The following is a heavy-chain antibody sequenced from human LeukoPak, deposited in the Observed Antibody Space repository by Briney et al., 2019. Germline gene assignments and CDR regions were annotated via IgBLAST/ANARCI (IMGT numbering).Heavy chain of an antibody. J-gene: IGHJ4*02. CDR3: ARLYSSSVNF. D-gene: IGHD6-13*01. Sequence: GGSLRLSCAASGFTFSNYWMSWVRQAPGKGLEWVASIKQDGSEKHYVDSVKGRFTISRDNAKNSLYLQMNSPRADDTAVYYCARLYSSSVNFWGQGTMVTVSS. V-gene: IGHV3-7*01. CDR1: GFTFSNYW. CDR2: IKQDGSEK.